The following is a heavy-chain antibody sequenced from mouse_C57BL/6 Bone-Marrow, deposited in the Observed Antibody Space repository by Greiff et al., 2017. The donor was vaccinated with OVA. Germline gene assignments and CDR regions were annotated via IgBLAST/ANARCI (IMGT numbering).Heavy chain of an antibody. CDR1: GYTFTDYY. CDR2: IGPGSGST. CDR3: ARKFYYYGSSYDYYAMDY. Sequence: QVQLQQSGAELVKPGASVKISCKASGYTFTDYYINWVKQRPGQGLEWIGKIGPGSGSTYYNEKFKGKATLTADKSSSTAYMQLSRLTSEDSAVYFCARKFYYYGSSYDYYAMDYWGQGTSVTVSS. V-gene: IGHV1-77*01. J-gene: IGHJ4*01. D-gene: IGHD1-1*01.